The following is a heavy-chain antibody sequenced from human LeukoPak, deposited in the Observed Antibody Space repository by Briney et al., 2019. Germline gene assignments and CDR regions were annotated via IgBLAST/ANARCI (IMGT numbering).Heavy chain of an antibody. J-gene: IGHJ4*02. D-gene: IGHD2-15*01. V-gene: IGHV4-59*08. Sequence: SETLSLTCTVSGGSISSYYRSWIRQPPGKGLEWIGCIYYSGSTNYNPSLKSRVTISVDTLNNQFSLTLSSVTDADTSVYYCARRYCSGGSCSYFDYWGQGTLVTVSS. CDR1: GGSISSYY. CDR3: ARRYCSGGSCSYFDY. CDR2: IYYSGST.